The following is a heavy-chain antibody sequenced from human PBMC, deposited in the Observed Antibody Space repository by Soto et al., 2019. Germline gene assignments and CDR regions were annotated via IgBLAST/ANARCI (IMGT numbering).Heavy chain of an antibody. V-gene: IGHV4-59*01. CDR2: IYYSGRT. CDR3: ARGHLGITTTGTWYDFDY. J-gene: IGHJ4*02. Sequence: QVQLQESGPRLVKPSETLSLTCTVSGDSISSYYWTWIRQPPGKGLEYIGYIYYSGRTYYNPSLQSRVTISVDTSKNQFYLKLSSVTAADTAVYYCARGHLGITTTGTWYDFDYWGQGTLVTVSS. CDR1: GDSISSYY. D-gene: IGHD2-15*01.